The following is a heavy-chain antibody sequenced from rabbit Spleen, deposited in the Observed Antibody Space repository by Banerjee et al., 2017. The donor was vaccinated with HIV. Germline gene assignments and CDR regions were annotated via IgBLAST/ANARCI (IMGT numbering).Heavy chain of an antibody. D-gene: IGHD4-1*01. CDR2: IYLGSSANT. CDR3: AREASSGWGVVSFYFNL. J-gene: IGHJ4*01. V-gene: IGHV1S45*01. Sequence: QEQLEESGGGLVKPEGSLTLTCTASGFSFSNDYDICWVRQAPGKGLEWIACIYLGSSANTYYATWAKGRFTISKTSSTTVTLQMTSLTAADTATYFCAREASSGWGVVSFYFNLWGPGTLVTVS. CDR1: GFSFSNDYD.